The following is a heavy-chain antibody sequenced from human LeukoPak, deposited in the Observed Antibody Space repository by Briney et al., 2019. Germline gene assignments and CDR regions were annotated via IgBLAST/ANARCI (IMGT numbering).Heavy chain of an antibody. D-gene: IGHD3-10*01. V-gene: IGHV3-7*01. CDR3: ASTMVRGVYNWFDP. J-gene: IGHJ5*02. Sequence: GGSLRLSCAASGFTFSSYWMSWVRQAPGKGLEWVANIKQDGSEKYYVDSVKGRFTISRDNAKNSLYLQMNSLRAEDTAVYYCASTMVRGVYNWFDPWGQGTPVTVSS. CDR1: GFTFSSYW. CDR2: IKQDGSEK.